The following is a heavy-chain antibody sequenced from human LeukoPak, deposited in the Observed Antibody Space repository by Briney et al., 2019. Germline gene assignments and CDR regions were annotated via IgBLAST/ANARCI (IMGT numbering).Heavy chain of an antibody. CDR3: ARGDPTFGTDY. J-gene: IGHJ4*02. Sequence: SETLSLTCAVYGGSFSGYYWSWIRQPPGKGLEWIGEINHSGSTNYNPSLKSRVTISVDTSKNQFSLKLSSVTAADTAVYYCARGDPTFGTDYWGQGTLVTVSS. CDR2: INHSGST. V-gene: IGHV4-34*01. D-gene: IGHD3-16*01. CDR1: GGSFSGYY.